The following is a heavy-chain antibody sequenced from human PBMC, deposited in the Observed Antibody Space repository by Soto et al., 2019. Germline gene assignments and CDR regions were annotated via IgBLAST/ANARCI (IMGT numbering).Heavy chain of an antibody. CDR3: ARTGFYYYGSGSPVAVDY. D-gene: IGHD3-10*01. V-gene: IGHV1-18*01. Sequence: QVQLVQSGAEVKKPGASVKVSCKASGYTFTSYGISWVRQAPGQGLEWMGWISAYNGNTHYAQKLQGRVTMTTDTSTSTSYMELRSLRYDDTAVYFCARTGFYYYGSGSPVAVDYWGQGTLVTVSS. CDR2: ISAYNGNT. CDR1: GYTFTSYG. J-gene: IGHJ4*02.